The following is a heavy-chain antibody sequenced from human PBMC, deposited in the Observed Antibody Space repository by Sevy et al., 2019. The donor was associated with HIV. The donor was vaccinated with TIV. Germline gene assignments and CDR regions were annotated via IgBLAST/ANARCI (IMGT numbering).Heavy chain of an antibody. V-gene: IGHV3-7*01. Sequence: GGSLRLSCAASGFTFSEYWMGWVRQAPGKGLEWVANIKQDAGQNYYVDSVQGRFTISRDNVKNSLYLQMNSLRAEDTAVYFCARDDGNYYFHYWGQGTMVTVSS. CDR3: ARDDGNYYFHY. J-gene: IGHJ4*02. CDR2: IKQDAGQN. D-gene: IGHD1-7*01. CDR1: GFTFSEYW.